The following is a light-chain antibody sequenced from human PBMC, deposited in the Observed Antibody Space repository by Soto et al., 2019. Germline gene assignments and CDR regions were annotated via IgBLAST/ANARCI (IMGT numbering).Light chain of an antibody. V-gene: IGLV2-23*02. CDR1: STDIGNYNF. CDR3: CSFAGSSTWV. CDR2: EVN. J-gene: IGLJ7*01. Sequence: QSVPTQPASVSGSPGQSITISCTGSSTDIGNYNFVSWYQHHPGKAPQVIIYEVNKRPSGVSNRFSGSKSGNTASLTISGLQAEDEADYFCCSFAGSSTWVFGGGTQLTVL.